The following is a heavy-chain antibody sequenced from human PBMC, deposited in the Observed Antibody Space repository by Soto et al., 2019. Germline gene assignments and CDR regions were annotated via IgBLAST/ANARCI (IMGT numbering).Heavy chain of an antibody. Sequence: QVQLVQSGAEVKKPGSSVKVSCKASGGTFSSYAISWVRQAPGQGLEWMGGIIPIFGTANYAQKFQGRVTITADESTSTAYMELSSLRSEDTAVYYCAARLYYDFWSGYYEHYYYYGMDVWGQGTTVTVSS. CDR2: IIPIFGTA. D-gene: IGHD3-3*01. CDR1: GGTFSSYA. J-gene: IGHJ6*02. V-gene: IGHV1-69*01. CDR3: AARLYYDFWSGYYEHYYYYGMDV.